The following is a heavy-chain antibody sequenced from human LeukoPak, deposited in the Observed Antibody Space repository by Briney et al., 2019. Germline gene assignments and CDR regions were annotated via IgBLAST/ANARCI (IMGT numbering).Heavy chain of an antibody. V-gene: IGHV3-30*18. CDR1: GFTFSSYG. Sequence: GGSLRLSCAASGFTFSSYGMHWVRQAPGKGLEWVAVISYDGSNKYYADSVKGRFTISRDNSKNTLYLQMNSLRAEDTAVYYCAKFASIAVAGRLEDYWGQGTLVTVSS. D-gene: IGHD6-19*01. CDR2: ISYDGSNK. J-gene: IGHJ4*02. CDR3: AKFASIAVAGRLEDY.